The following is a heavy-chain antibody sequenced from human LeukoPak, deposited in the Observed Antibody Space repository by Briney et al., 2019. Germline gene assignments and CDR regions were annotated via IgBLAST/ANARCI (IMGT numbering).Heavy chain of an antibody. J-gene: IGHJ4*02. V-gene: IGHV3-73*01. CDR3: TRRADQFDY. CDR2: IRSRANSYAT. D-gene: IGHD2-2*01. Sequence: GGSLRLSCAASGFTFSGSAMHWVRQASGKGLELVGRIRSRANSYATEYAASVKGRFTISRDDSKNTAYLQMNSLKTEDTAVYYCTRRADQFDYWGQGTLVTVSS. CDR1: GFTFSGSA.